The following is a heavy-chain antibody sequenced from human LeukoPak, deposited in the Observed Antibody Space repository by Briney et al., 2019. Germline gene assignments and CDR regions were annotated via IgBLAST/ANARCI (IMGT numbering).Heavy chain of an antibody. D-gene: IGHD2-2*02. Sequence: GGSLRLSCAASGFTFSSYEMNWVRQAPGKGLEWVSYISSGSTIYDADSVKGRFTISRENADNSLYLQMNSLRAGDTAVYYCARGIFCNATSCFTVRAFEIWGQGTMVTVSS. V-gene: IGHV3-48*03. CDR2: ISSGSTI. CDR3: ARGIFCNATSCFTVRAFEI. CDR1: GFTFSSYE. J-gene: IGHJ3*02.